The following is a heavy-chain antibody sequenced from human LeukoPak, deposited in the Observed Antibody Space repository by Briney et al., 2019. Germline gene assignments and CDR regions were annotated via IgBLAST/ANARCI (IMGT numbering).Heavy chain of an antibody. CDR1: GYTFTSYD. J-gene: IGHJ4*02. CDR3: ARDLDGDFDY. CDR2: MNPNSGNT. V-gene: IGHV1-8*01. Sequence: ASVKVSCKASGYTFTSYDINWVRQATGQGLEWMGWMNPNSGNTGYAQKLQGRVTMTTDTSTSTAYMELRSLRSDDTAVYYCARDLDGDFDYWGQGTLVTVSS. D-gene: IGHD4-17*01.